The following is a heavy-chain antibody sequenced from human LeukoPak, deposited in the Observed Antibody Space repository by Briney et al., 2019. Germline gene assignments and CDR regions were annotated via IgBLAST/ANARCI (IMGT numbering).Heavy chain of an antibody. D-gene: IGHD3-10*01. CDR1: GGSINSSSYY. J-gene: IGHJ4*02. Sequence: SETLSLTCTVSGGSINSSSYYWGWIRQPPGKALEWIGSIYHSGYTYYNPSLKSRVTISVDTSKNQFSLKLSSVTAADTAVYYCARSSMFRGVTVDYWGQGTLVTVSS. CDR2: IYHSGYT. V-gene: IGHV4-39*01. CDR3: ARSSMFRGVTVDY.